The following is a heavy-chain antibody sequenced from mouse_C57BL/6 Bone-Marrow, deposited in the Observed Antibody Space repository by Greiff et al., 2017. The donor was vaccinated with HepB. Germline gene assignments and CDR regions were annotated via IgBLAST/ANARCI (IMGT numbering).Heavy chain of an antibody. Sequence: EVQRVESGGGLVKPGGSLKLSCAASGFTFSSYAMSWVRQTPEKRLEWVATISDGGSYTYYPDNVKGRFTISRDNAKNNLYLQMSHLKSEDTAMYYCARDKKSITTPHWYFDVWGTGTTVTVSS. V-gene: IGHV5-4*01. D-gene: IGHD1-1*01. J-gene: IGHJ1*03. CDR3: ARDKKSITTPHWYFDV. CDR2: ISDGGSYT. CDR1: GFTFSSYA.